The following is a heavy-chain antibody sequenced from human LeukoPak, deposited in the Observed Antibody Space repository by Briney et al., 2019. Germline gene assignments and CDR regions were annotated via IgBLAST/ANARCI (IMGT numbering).Heavy chain of an antibody. V-gene: IGHV4-39*07. Sequence: SETLSLTCTVSGGSISSSSYYWGWIRQPPGKGLEWIGSIYYSGSTYYNPSLKSRVTISVDTSKNQFSLKLSSVTAADTAVYYCARGPKTIAAAGTSENWFDPWGQGTLVTVSS. CDR2: IYYSGST. CDR1: GGSISSSSYY. CDR3: ARGPKTIAAAGTSENWFDP. J-gene: IGHJ5*02. D-gene: IGHD6-13*01.